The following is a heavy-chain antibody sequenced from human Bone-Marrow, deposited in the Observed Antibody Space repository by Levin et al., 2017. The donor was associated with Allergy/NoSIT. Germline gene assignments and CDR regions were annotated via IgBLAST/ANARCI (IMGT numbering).Heavy chain of an antibody. CDR2: IIPIFGTA. V-gene: IGHV1-69*13. D-gene: IGHD2-21*02. Sequence: SVKVSCKSSGGISSTSAINWVRQAPGQGLEWMGAIIPIFGTANYAQKFQGRVTISADVSTSTAYMELSSLRSDDTAVYYCARGRVVVTAILRHGYFDLWGRGTLVTVSS. J-gene: IGHJ2*01. CDR3: ARGRVVVTAILRHGYFDL. CDR1: GGISSTSA.